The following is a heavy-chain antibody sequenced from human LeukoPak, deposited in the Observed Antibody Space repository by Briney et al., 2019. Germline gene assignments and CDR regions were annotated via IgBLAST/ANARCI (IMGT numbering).Heavy chain of an antibody. J-gene: IGHJ4*02. D-gene: IGHD2-15*01. CDR2: ISGSGEST. Sequence: GGSLRLSCAASGFTFSSYAMSWVRQAPGKGLEWVSSISGSGESTYYIDSAKSRFTISRDNSKNTLYLQMNSLRSDDTAVYYCAKYGAPGWSGYLDYWGQGTLVTVSS. V-gene: IGHV3-23*01. CDR1: GFTFSSYA. CDR3: AKYGAPGWSGYLDY.